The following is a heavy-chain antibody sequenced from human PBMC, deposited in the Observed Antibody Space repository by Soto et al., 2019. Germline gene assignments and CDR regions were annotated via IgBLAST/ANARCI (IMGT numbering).Heavy chain of an antibody. CDR2: INHSGST. Sequence: TSETLSLTCAVYGGSFSGYYWSWIRQPPGKGLERIGEINHSGSTNYNPSLKSRVTISVDTSKNQFSLKLSSVTAADTAVYYCARCPRGRSXWYQGGSDYYYYYGMDVWGPGTTVTVSS. J-gene: IGHJ6*02. D-gene: IGHD6-13*01. CDR1: GGSFSGYY. CDR3: ARCPRGRSXWYQGGSDYYYYYGMDV. V-gene: IGHV4-34*01.